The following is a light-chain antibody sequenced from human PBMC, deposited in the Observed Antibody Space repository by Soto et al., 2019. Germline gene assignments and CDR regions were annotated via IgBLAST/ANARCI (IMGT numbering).Light chain of an antibody. Sequence: DIQMTQSPSTLSGSVGDRVTITCRSSHTISSWLAWYQQKPGKAPKLLIYKASTLKSGVPSRFSGSGSGTEFTLTISSLQPDDFETYYCQHYNSYSEAFGQGTTVDIK. CDR3: QHYNSYSEA. J-gene: IGKJ1*01. CDR1: HTISSW. V-gene: IGKV1-5*03. CDR2: KAS.